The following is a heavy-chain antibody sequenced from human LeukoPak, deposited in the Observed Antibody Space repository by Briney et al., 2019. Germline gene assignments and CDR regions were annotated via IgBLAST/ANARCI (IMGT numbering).Heavy chain of an antibody. Sequence: SETLSLTCTVSVGSISSYYWSWIRQPPGKGLEWMGYIYYSWSTNYNPSLKSLVTISVDTSKNQFSLKMRSVTAADTGVYYCARDSVNRLSYYMDVWGKGTTVTVSS. CDR2: IYYSWST. D-gene: IGHD2/OR15-2a*01. CDR1: VGSISSYY. J-gene: IGHJ6*03. V-gene: IGHV4-59*01. CDR3: ARDSVNRLSYYMDV.